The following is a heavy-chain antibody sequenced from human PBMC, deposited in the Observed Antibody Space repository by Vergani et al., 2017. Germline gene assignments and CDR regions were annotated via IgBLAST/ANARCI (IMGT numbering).Heavy chain of an antibody. Sequence: QVQLQESGPGLVKPSETLSLTCTVSGYSISSGYYWGWIRQPPGNGLEWIGSIYHSGSTYYNPSLKSRVTISVDTSKNQFSLKLSSVTAADTAVYYCARGSYGDYVGYWGQGTLVTVSS. CDR3: ARGSYGDYVGY. D-gene: IGHD4-17*01. V-gene: IGHV4-38-2*02. J-gene: IGHJ4*02. CDR2: IYHSGST. CDR1: GYSISSGYY.